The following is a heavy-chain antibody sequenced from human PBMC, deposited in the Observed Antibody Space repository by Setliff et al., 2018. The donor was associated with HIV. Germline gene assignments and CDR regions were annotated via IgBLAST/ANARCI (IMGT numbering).Heavy chain of an antibody. D-gene: IGHD3-9*01. CDR1: GFTFRNSA. Sequence: ESLKISCVASGFTFRNSAVSWIRQAPGKGLQWVSAVSGSGATTYYAASVKGRFTISRDNLKSMVYLQMNSLRAEDTAIYYCAKDHAGGGYHDILPPSWGQGTMVTVSS. V-gene: IGHV3-23*01. CDR2: VSGSGATT. J-gene: IGHJ3*01. CDR3: AKDHAGGGYHDILPPS.